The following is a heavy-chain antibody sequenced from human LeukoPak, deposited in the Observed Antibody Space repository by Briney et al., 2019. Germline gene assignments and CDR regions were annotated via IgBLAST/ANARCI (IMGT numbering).Heavy chain of an antibody. CDR3: AVSPGSGTYPDY. CDR2: INPKSGDT. Sequence: GGPVKVSCKASGYAFTGEYMHWVRQAPGQGLEWMGWINPKSGDTNSAQKFQGGVTMTRDTSISTAYMELTRLRSDDTAFYYCAVSPGSGTYPDYWGQGTLVIVSS. CDR1: GYAFTGEY. J-gene: IGHJ4*02. V-gene: IGHV1-2*02. D-gene: IGHD3-10*01.